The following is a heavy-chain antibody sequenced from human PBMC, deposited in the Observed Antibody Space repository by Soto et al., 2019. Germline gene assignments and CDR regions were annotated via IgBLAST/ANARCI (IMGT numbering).Heavy chain of an antibody. D-gene: IGHD3-16*01. V-gene: IGHV3-21*01. CDR3: ARDNLAFQGAFDL. CDR2: ITGTSAFT. CDR1: GFVFSDFQ. Sequence: GGSLRLSCVASGFVFSDFQFNWVRQAPGGGLEWLSSITGTSAFTEYAESIEGRFTISRDNPNKLLFLHMDNLRPGDTAVYYCARDNLAFQGAFDLWGQGTLVTVSS. J-gene: IGHJ4*02.